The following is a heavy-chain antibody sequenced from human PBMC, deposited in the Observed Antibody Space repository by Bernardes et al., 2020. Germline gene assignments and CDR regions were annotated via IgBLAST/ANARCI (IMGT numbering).Heavy chain of an antibody. J-gene: IGHJ5*01. V-gene: IGHV7-4-1*02. D-gene: IGHD3-16*01. CDR1: GYAFTQYA. CDR2: INTNTGNS. Sequence: SVKVSCKASGYAFTQYALNWVRQAPGRGLEWIGWINTNTGNSDYAQEFSGRFVFSLDTSVTTAYLEISSLTPGDSAVYYCARYTTRMMTSDSWGQGTRVTVSS. CDR3: ARYTTRMMTSDS.